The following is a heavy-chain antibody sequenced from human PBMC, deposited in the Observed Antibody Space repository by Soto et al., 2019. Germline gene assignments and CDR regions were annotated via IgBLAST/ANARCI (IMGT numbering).Heavy chain of an antibody. CDR1: GFTVSSND. CDR3: ARARYSYYDFWSGSLPYYYYGMDV. J-gene: IGHJ6*02. Sequence: GGSLRLSCAASGFTVSSNDMSWVRQAPGKGLEWVSVIYSAGSTYYADSVKGRFTISRHSSKNTLFLQMNSLRAEDTAVYYCARARYSYYDFWSGSLPYYYYGMDVWGQGTTVTVSS. CDR2: IYSAGST. V-gene: IGHV3-53*04. D-gene: IGHD3-3*01.